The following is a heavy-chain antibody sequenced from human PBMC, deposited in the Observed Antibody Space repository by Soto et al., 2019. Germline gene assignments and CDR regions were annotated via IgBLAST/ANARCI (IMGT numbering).Heavy chain of an antibody. Sequence: QVQLVQSGAEVKKPGASVKVSCKASGYTFTSYGISWVRQAPGQGLEWMGWISAYNGNTNYAQKLQGRVTMTTDTSTSTAYMELRSLRSDDTAVYYCARDRHWAIWSGYYTYYYYGMDVWGQGTTVTVSS. D-gene: IGHD3-3*01. V-gene: IGHV1-18*01. CDR2: ISAYNGNT. CDR3: ARDRHWAIWSGYYTYYYYGMDV. CDR1: GYTFTSYG. J-gene: IGHJ6*02.